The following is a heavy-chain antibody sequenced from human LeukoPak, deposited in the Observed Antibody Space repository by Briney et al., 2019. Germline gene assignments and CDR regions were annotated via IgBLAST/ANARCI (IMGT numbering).Heavy chain of an antibody. CDR3: ARDRRELRYNWFDP. J-gene: IGHJ5*02. CDR1: GFSLRYYV. CDR2: IYSYGSRP. Sequence: GGSLRLSCGASGFSLRYYVVHWVPHAPGKGRVWVSRIYSYGSRPRYADAVKGRLTISRDNATNTRYLQINILRAEETAVYYCARDRRELRYNWFDPWGQGTLVTVSS. D-gene: IGHD1-26*01. V-gene: IGHV3-74*01.